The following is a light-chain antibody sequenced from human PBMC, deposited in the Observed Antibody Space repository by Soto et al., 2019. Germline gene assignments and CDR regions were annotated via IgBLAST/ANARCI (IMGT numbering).Light chain of an antibody. V-gene: IGLV2-23*01. CDR2: EGT. J-gene: IGLJ1*01. Sequence: QSVLTQPASVSGSPGQSITISCTGTSSVVGIYNLVSWYQQRPDKAPKLVIYEGTKRPSGVSNRFSGSKSGNTASLTISGLQADDEADYYCCSYAGSITFVFGTGTKVTVL. CDR1: SSVVGIYNL. CDR3: CSYAGSITFV.